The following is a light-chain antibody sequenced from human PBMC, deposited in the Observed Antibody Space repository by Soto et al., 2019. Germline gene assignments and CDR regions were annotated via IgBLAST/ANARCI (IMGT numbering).Light chain of an antibody. Sequence: EIVLTQSPGTLSLSPGERATLSCRASQSINSTYLAWYQQKPGQAPRLLIYGASSRATGFPDRFSGSGSGTDFTLTISSLEPEDFAVYYCQQRSDWPPLTFGGGTKVDI. CDR1: QSINSTY. CDR3: QQRSDWPPLT. CDR2: GAS. J-gene: IGKJ4*01. V-gene: IGKV3D-20*02.